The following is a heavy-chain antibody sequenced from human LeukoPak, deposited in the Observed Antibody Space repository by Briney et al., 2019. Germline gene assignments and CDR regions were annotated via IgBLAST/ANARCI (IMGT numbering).Heavy chain of an antibody. CDR1: GFSLRSYA. CDR3: AKDGSGWHNFDY. D-gene: IGHD6-19*01. CDR2: MSYDGGEK. Sequence: PGGSLRLSCAASGFSLRSYAMHWVRQAPGKGLEWVAAMSYDGGEKYYVDSVKGRFTISRDNSKNTLYLEVNGLRAEDTAVYYCAKDGSGWHNFDYWGQGTLVTVSS. V-gene: IGHV3-30-3*01. J-gene: IGHJ4*02.